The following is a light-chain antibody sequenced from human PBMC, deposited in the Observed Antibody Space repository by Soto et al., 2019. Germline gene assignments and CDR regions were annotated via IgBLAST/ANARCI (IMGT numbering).Light chain of an antibody. CDR1: QHIGTN. Sequence: ILMTQSPASLSVSPGESATLSCRASQHIGTNLAWYQQKPGQAPRLLIYGASTRATGISARFSGGGAGTEFTLTISSLQSEDSAVYYCQQYNQWPMYTFGQGTKLEIK. CDR2: GAS. V-gene: IGKV3-15*01. CDR3: QQYNQWPMYT. J-gene: IGKJ2*01.